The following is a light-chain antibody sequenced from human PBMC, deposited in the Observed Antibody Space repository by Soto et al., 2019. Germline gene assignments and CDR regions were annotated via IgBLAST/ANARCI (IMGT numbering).Light chain of an antibody. Sequence: DIHRTQSPSSLSGSLGDRVAITCRASQTISSWLAWYQQKPGKAPKLLIYKASTLKSGVPSRFSGSGSGTEFTLTISSLQPEDFATYYCQQTYSSPPPTFGQGTKVDIK. CDR3: QQTYSSPPPT. J-gene: IGKJ1*01. CDR1: QTISSW. V-gene: IGKV1-5*03. CDR2: KAS.